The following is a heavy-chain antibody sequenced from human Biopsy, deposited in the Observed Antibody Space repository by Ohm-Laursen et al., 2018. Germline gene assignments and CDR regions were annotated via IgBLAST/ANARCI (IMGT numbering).Heavy chain of an antibody. CDR1: GKTFSDYH. D-gene: IGHD2-15*01. CDR2: INQSGRT. J-gene: IGHJ4*02. V-gene: IGHV4-34*08. Sequence: GTLSLTCEVYGKTFSDYHWSWTRQPPGKGLEWIGQINQSGRTNYNPSLKSRVNISADKSNNQFSLKLTSVTSADTAVYFCGNEVHGRDYWGLGALVTVSS. CDR3: GNEVHGRDY.